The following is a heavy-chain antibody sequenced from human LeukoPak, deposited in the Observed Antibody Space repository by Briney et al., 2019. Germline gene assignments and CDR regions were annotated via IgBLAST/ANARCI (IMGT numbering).Heavy chain of an antibody. CDR3: AREREMAAMDAFDI. V-gene: IGHV1-69*01. Sequence: SVKVSCKASGGTFSSYAISWVRQAPGQGREWMGGIIPIFGTANYAQKFQGRVTITADESTSTAYMELSSLRSEDTAVYYCAREREMAAMDAFDIWGQGTMVTVSS. J-gene: IGHJ3*02. CDR1: GGTFSSYA. D-gene: IGHD6-25*01. CDR2: IIPIFGTA.